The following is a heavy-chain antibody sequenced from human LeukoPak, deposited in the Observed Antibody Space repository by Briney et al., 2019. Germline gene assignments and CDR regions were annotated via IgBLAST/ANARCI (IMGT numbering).Heavy chain of an antibody. CDR1: GGTFSSYA. V-gene: IGHV1-69*13. Sequence: GASVKVSCKASGGTFSSYAISWVRQAPGQGLEWMGGIIPIFGTANYAQKFQGRVTITADESTSTAYMELSSLRSEDTAVYYCARGELLWFGELNYYYYYMDVWGKGTTVTISS. CDR3: ARGELLWFGELNYYYYYMDV. CDR2: IIPIFGTA. J-gene: IGHJ6*03. D-gene: IGHD3-10*01.